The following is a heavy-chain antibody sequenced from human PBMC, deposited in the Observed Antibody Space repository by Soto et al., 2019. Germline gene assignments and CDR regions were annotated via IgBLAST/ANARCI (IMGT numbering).Heavy chain of an antibody. D-gene: IGHD6-13*01. J-gene: IGHJ4*02. CDR1: GFTFSSYA. V-gene: IGHV3-30-3*01. Sequence: GGSLRLSCAASGFTFSSYAMHWVRQAPGKGLEWVAVISYDGSNKYYADSVKGRFTISRDSSKNTLYLQMNSLRAEDTAVYYCARDRGGIAAAVFDYWGQGTLVTVSS. CDR3: ARDRGGIAAAVFDY. CDR2: ISYDGSNK.